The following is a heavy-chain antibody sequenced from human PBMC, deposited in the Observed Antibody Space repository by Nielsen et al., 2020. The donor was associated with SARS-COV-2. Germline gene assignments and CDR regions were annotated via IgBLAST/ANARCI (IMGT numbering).Heavy chain of an antibody. D-gene: IGHD6-19*01. CDR3: AKMSPPGIAVGTAEYFQH. CDR2: ISWNSGSI. V-gene: IGHV3-9*01. CDR1: RLTFDDYA. J-gene: IGHJ1*01. Sequence: GGSLRLSCAASRLTFDDYAMHWVRQAPGKGLEWVSGISWNSGSIGYVDSVKGRFTISRDNAKNSMSLLMNSLRAEDTAVYYCAKMSPPGIAVGTAEYFQHWGQGTLVTVSS.